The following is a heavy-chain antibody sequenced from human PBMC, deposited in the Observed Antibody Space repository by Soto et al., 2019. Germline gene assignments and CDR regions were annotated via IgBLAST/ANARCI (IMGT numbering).Heavy chain of an antibody. CDR2: IIPIFGTA. J-gene: IGHJ6*02. V-gene: IGHV1-69*13. CDR3: ARAAYSYGTAYLSYYYGMDV. Sequence: SVKVSCKASGGTFSTYAISWVRQAPGQGLEWVGGIIPIFGTANYAQKFQGRVTITADESTSTAYMELSSLRSEDTAVYYCARAAYSYGTAYLSYYYGMDVWGQGNTVTVSS. D-gene: IGHD5-18*01. CDR1: GGTFSTYA.